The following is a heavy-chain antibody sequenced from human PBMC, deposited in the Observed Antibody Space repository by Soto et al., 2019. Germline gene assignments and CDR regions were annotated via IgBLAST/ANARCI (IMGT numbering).Heavy chain of an antibody. CDR2: IWYDGSNK. J-gene: IGHJ4*02. CDR1: GFSFSSYD. V-gene: IGHV3-33*01. CDR3: ARGYSSSRDLGY. Sequence: QVQLVESGGGVVQPGTSLRLSCAASGFSFSSYDIHWVRQAPGKGLEWVAVIWYDGSNKYYADSVKGRFTISRDKSKNTLYLQMNSLRADDTAVYYCARGYSSSRDLGYWGQGTLVTVSS. D-gene: IGHD6-13*01.